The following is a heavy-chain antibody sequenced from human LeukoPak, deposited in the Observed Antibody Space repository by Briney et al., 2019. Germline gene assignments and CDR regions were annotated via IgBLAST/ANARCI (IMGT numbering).Heavy chain of an antibody. CDR3: ARDSREWLFHYYYYYMDV. CDR1: GFTFSSYA. V-gene: IGHV3-48*04. Sequence: GGSLRLSCAASGFTFSSYAMHWVRQAPGKGLEWVSYISSSGSTIYYADSVKGRFTISRDNAKNSLYLQMNSLRAEDTAVYYCARDSREWLFHYYYYYMDVWGKGTTVTVSS. CDR2: ISSSGSTI. D-gene: IGHD3-3*01. J-gene: IGHJ6*03.